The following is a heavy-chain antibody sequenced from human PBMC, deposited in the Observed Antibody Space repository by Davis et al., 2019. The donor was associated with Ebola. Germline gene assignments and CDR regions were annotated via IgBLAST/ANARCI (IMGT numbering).Heavy chain of an antibody. V-gene: IGHV3-73*01. CDR1: GFTFSGSA. Sequence: GGSLRLSCAASGFTFSGSAMHWVRQASGKGLEWVGRIRSKANSYATAYAASVKGRFTISRDDSKDTAYLQMNSLKTEDTAVYYCTVTTTHDDYWGQGTLVTVSS. CDR3: TVTTTHDDY. D-gene: IGHD4-11*01. J-gene: IGHJ4*02. CDR2: IRSKANSYAT.